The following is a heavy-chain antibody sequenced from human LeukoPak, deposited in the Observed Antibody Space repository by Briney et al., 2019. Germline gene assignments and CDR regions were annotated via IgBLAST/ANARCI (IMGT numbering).Heavy chain of an antibody. CDR3: AGYSSGWFGAFHI. J-gene: IGHJ3*02. V-gene: IGHV3-11*04. Sequence: PGGSLRLSCAASGFTISDYYMNWIRQAPGKGLEWISYISSSGGTIYYADSVKGRFTISRDNAKNSLYLQMNSLRAEDTAVYYCAGYSSGWFGAFHIWGQGTMVTVSS. D-gene: IGHD6-19*01. CDR1: GFTISDYY. CDR2: ISSSGGTI.